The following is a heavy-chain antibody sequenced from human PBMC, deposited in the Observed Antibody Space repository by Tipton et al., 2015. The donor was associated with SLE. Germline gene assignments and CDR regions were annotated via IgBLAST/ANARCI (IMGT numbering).Heavy chain of an antibody. CDR1: GGSISSYY. CDR2: IYYSGST. J-gene: IGHJ4*02. D-gene: IGHD3-22*01. Sequence: LRLSCTVSGGSISSYYWSWIRQPPGKGLEWIGYIYYSGSTNYNPSLKSRVTISVDTSKNQFSLKLSSVTAADTAVYYCARDPRGSGSFGYWGQGTLVTVSS. CDR3: ARDPRGSGSFGY. V-gene: IGHV4-59*01.